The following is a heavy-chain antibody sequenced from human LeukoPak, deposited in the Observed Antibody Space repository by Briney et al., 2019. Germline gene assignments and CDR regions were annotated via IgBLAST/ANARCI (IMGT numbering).Heavy chain of an antibody. J-gene: IGHJ4*02. V-gene: IGHV1-46*01. CDR2: INPSSGST. D-gene: IGHD3-22*01. Sequence: ASVKVSCKTSGYTFTSYYMHWVRQAPGQGLEWMGIINPSSGSTSYAQKFQGRVTMTRDTSTSTVYMELSSLRSEDTAVYYCARDASSGYYFDYWGQGTLVTVSS. CDR1: GYTFTSYY. CDR3: ARDASSGYYFDY.